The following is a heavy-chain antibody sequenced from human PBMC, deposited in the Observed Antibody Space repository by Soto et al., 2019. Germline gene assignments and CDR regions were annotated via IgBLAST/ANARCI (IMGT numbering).Heavy chain of an antibody. D-gene: IGHD6-19*01. J-gene: IGHJ2*01. V-gene: IGHV4-34*01. CDR1: GGSFSPYF. CDR2: INHSGST. Sequence: SETLSLTCAVYGGSFSPYFWSWIRQPPGKGLEWIGEINHSGSTNYNPSLTRRATLSVDTSKNQVSLKLTSVTAADTAVYHCARLASGWQYYYFDFWGRVTPVTVSS. CDR3: ARLASGWQYYYFDF.